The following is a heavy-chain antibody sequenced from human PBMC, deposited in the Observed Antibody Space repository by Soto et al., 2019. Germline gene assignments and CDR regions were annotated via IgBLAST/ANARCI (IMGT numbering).Heavy chain of an antibody. CDR3: AKPNLFCSSTSCYDY. Sequence: EVQLLESGGGMVQPGGSLRLSCAVTGSTFSSYAMTWVRQAPGKGLEWVSVISGSGSITHYADSVKDRFTISRDNSKNTLYLQMNSLRAEDTAVYYCAKPNLFCSSTSCYDYWGQETLVTVSS. J-gene: IGHJ4*02. CDR1: GSTFSSYA. CDR2: ISGSGSIT. V-gene: IGHV3-23*01. D-gene: IGHD2-2*01.